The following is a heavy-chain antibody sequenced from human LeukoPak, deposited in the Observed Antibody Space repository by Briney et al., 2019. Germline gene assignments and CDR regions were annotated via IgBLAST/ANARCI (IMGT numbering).Heavy chain of an antibody. Sequence: SETLSPTCAVYGGSFSGYYWSWIRQPPGKGLEWIGEINHSGSTNYNPSLKSRVTISVDTSKNQFSLKLSSVTAADTAVYYCARGKDHAAAAGNYYFDYWGQGTLVTVSS. CDR1: GGSFSGYY. J-gene: IGHJ4*02. V-gene: IGHV4-34*01. CDR2: INHSGST. D-gene: IGHD6-13*01. CDR3: ARGKDHAAAAGNYYFDY.